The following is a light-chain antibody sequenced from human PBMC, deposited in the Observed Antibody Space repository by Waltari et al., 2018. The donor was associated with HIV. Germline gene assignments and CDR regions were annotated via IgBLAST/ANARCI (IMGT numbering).Light chain of an antibody. J-gene: IGLJ2*01. CDR1: SSDVWGYNL. V-gene: IGLV2-23*02. CDR2: EVS. CDR3: CAYAGSTTYVI. Sequence: QSALTQPASVSGSPGQSLPISCTGTSSDVWGYNLVSWYQQHPGKAPKLMIYEVSKRPSGVSNRFSGSKSGNTASLTISGLQAEDEADYYCCAYAGSTTYVIFGGGTKLTVL.